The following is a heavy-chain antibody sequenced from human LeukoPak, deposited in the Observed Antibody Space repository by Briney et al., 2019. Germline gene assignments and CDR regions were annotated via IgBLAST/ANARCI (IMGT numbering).Heavy chain of an antibody. V-gene: IGHV3-23*01. CDR3: ARAAMVRGVDYFDY. CDR2: ISGSGDST. CDR1: GFTFSSYS. Sequence: GGSLRLSCAASGFTFSSYSMAWVRQAPGKGLEWVSVISGSGDSTYYADSVKGRFTISRDNSKNILYLQMNSLRAGDTAVYYCARAAMVRGVDYFDYWGQGTLVTVSS. D-gene: IGHD3-10*01. J-gene: IGHJ4*02.